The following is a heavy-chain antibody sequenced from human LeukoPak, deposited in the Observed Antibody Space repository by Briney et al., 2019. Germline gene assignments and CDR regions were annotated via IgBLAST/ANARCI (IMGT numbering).Heavy chain of an antibody. D-gene: IGHD3-16*01. Sequence: PSETLSLTCTVSGGSISSYYWSWIRQPPGKGLEWIGYIYYSGSPNYNPSLKSRVTISVDTAKNQFSLQLDSVTAGDTAGYYCARGGGAYYDYVWGSYGGTFDIWGQGTMVTVSS. CDR3: ARGGGAYYDYVWGSYGGTFDI. CDR1: GGSISSYY. CDR2: IYYSGSP. J-gene: IGHJ3*02. V-gene: IGHV4-59*01.